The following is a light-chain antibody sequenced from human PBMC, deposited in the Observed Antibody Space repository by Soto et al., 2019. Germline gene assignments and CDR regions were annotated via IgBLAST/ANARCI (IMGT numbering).Light chain of an antibody. V-gene: IGKV3-20*01. CDR2: CAS. J-gene: IGKJ1*01. CDR3: QQYYNSPRT. CDR1: QSVSSSF. Sequence: EIVLTQSPGTLSLSPGERATLSCRASQSVSSSFLAWYQQKPGQAPRLLIYCASSRATGIPDRFSGSGSGKDFTLTISRLEPEEFAVYYCQQYYNSPRTFGQGTKVEIK.